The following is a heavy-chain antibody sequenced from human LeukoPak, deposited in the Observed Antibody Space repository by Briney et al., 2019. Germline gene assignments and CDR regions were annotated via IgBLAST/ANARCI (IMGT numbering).Heavy chain of an antibody. CDR2: ISGSGGST. V-gene: IGHV3-23*01. D-gene: IGHD6-13*01. CDR3: AKAPVIAPAGTFDP. J-gene: IGHJ5*02. CDR1: GFTFSSYA. Sequence: GSLRLSCAASGFTFSSYAMTWVRQAPGKGLEWVSAISGSGGSTYYADSVKGRFTISRDNSKNTLYLQMNSLRAEDTAVYYCAKAPVIAPAGTFDPWGQGTLVTVSS.